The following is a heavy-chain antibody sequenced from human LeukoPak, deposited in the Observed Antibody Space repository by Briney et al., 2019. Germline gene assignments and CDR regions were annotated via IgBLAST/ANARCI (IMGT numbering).Heavy chain of an antibody. CDR2: ISGSGGST. J-gene: IGHJ4*02. D-gene: IGHD3-3*01. Sequence: PGGPLRLSCAASGFTFDDYAMHWVRQAPGKGLEWVSAISGSGGSTYYADSVKGRFTISRDNSKNTLYLQMNSLRAEDTAVYYCAKDFPTPAPYYDFWSGVGDWGQGTLVTVSS. CDR3: AKDFPTPAPYYDFWSGVGD. V-gene: IGHV3-23*01. CDR1: GFTFDDYA.